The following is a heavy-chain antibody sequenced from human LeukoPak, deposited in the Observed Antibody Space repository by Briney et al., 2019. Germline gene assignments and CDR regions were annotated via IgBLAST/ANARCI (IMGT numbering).Heavy chain of an antibody. CDR3: ARERNAYYLDF. V-gene: IGHV3-21*01. CDR1: GFTFISYT. CDR2: ITGDNKYI. D-gene: IGHD3-3*01. Sequence: PGGSLRLSCAASGFTFISYTMNWVRQSPGKGLEWVSSITGDNKYIYYADSVKGRFSISRDNAMNSLYLQMNSLRAEDTDVYYCARERNAYYLDFWGQGTLVTVSS. J-gene: IGHJ4*02.